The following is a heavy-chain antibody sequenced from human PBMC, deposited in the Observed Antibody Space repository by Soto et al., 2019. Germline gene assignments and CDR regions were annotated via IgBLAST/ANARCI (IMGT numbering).Heavy chain of an antibody. J-gene: IGHJ6*02. CDR3: AKVTYYYDSSGYRFYYYGMDV. CDR2: TSGSGGST. V-gene: IGHV3-23*01. CDR1: GFTFSSYA. Sequence: GGSLRLSCAASGFTFSSYAMSWVRQAPGKGLEWVSTTSGSGGSTYYADSVKGRFTISRDNSKNTLHLQMNTLRAEDTAVYYCAKVTYYYDSSGYRFYYYGMDVWGQGTTVTVSS. D-gene: IGHD3-22*01.